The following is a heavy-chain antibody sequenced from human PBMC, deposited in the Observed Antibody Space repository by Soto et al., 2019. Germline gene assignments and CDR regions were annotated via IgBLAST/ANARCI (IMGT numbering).Heavy chain of an antibody. J-gene: IGHJ4*02. CDR1: GFTLSDSS. Sequence: VQLVQSGAEVKKPGASVKVSCKVSGFTLSDSSIHWVRQAPGKGLEWMGGFHPERGETIYPQKFQGRITMTEDTSIDPPYLELSRLRSEGTALNFRLRPPAHVVASQLINLFDYWGQGALVTVSS. CDR3: LRPPAHVVASQLINLFDY. CDR2: FHPERGET. V-gene: IGHV1-24*01. D-gene: IGHD2-15*01.